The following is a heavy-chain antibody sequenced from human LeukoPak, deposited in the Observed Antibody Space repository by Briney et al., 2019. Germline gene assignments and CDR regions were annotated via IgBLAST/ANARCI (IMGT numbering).Heavy chain of an antibody. Sequence: ASVKVSCKASGYTFTSYDISWVRQATGQGLEWMGWMNPNSGNTGYAQKFQGRVTITRNTSISTAYMELSSLRSEDTAVYYCARSDVLRFLGGMDVWGKGTTVTVSS. V-gene: IGHV1-8*03. CDR1: GYTFTSYD. D-gene: IGHD3-3*01. J-gene: IGHJ6*04. CDR2: MNPNSGNT. CDR3: ARSDVLRFLGGMDV.